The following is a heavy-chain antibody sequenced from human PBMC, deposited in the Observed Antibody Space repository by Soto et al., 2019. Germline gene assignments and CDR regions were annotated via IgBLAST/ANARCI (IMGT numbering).Heavy chain of an antibody. CDR1: GGSISSGDYY. V-gene: IGHV4-30-4*01. J-gene: IGHJ6*02. CDR2: IYYSGST. CDR3: AGGHTTYYYGMDV. D-gene: IGHD1-1*01. Sequence: QVQLQESGPGLVKPSQTLSLTCTVSGGSISSGDYYLSWIRQPPGKGLEWIGYIYYSGSTYYKPSLKSRVTISVDTSKNQFSLKLSSVTAADTAVYYCAGGHTTYYYGMDVWGQGTTVTVSS.